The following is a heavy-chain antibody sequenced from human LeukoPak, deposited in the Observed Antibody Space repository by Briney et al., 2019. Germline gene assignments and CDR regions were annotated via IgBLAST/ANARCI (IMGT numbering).Heavy chain of an antibody. V-gene: IGHV4-59*01. J-gene: IGHJ3*02. CDR3: ASVVAGDDAFDI. CDR1: GGSISSYY. CDR2: IYYSGST. D-gene: IGHD6-13*01. Sequence: SETLSLTCTVSGGSISSYYWSWIRQPPGKGLEWIGYIYYSGSTNYNPSLKSRVTISVDTSKNQFSLKLSSVTAADTAVYYCASVVAGDDAFDIWGQGTMVTVSS.